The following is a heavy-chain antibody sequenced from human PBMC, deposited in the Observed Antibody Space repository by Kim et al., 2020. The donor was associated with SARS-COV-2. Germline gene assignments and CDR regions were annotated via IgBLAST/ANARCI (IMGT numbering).Heavy chain of an antibody. Sequence: GESLKISCKGSGYSFTSYWIGWVRQMPGKGLEWMGIIYPGDSDTRYSPSFQGQVTISADKSISTAYLQWSSLKASDTAMYYCARSVYSSSWYFFFDYWGQGTLVTVSS. CDR2: IYPGDSDT. CDR3: ARSVYSSSWYFFFDY. J-gene: IGHJ4*02. CDR1: GYSFTSYW. V-gene: IGHV5-51*01. D-gene: IGHD6-13*01.